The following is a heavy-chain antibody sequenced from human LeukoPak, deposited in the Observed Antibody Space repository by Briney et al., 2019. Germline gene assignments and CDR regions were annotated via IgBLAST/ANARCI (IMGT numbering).Heavy chain of an antibody. Sequence: ASVKVSCKASGYTFTGYYMHWVRQAPGQGLEWMGWINPNSGGTNYAQKFQGRVTMTRDTSISTAYMELSRLRSDDTAVYYCARVDRGYSGYDAYYFDYWGQGTLVTVSS. D-gene: IGHD5-12*01. CDR1: GYTFTGYY. J-gene: IGHJ4*02. CDR2: INPNSGGT. CDR3: ARVDRGYSGYDAYYFDY. V-gene: IGHV1-2*02.